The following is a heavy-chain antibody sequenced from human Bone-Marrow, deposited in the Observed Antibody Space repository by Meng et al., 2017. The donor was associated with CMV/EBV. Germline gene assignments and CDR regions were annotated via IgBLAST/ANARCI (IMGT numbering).Heavy chain of an antibody. J-gene: IGHJ5*02. CDR1: GGAFSGCY. Sequence: YGGAFSGCYWRWIRQPPGKGLEWIGEINHSGSTNYNPSLKSRVTISVDTSKNQFSLKLSSVTAADTAVYYCARGPIRFLEWRNWFDPWGQGTLVTVSS. CDR2: INHSGST. D-gene: IGHD3-3*01. CDR3: ARGPIRFLEWRNWFDP. V-gene: IGHV4-34*01.